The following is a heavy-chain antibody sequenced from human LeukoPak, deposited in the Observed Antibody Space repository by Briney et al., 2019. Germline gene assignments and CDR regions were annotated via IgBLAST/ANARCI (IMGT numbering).Heavy chain of an antibody. D-gene: IGHD6-13*01. Sequence: GGSLRLSCAASGFTFSNAWMTWVRQAPGKGLEWVGRIKSKTDGGTTDYAALVKGRFTISRDDSKNTLYLQMNSLKTEDTAVYYCTTNYTSSWSPTNWGQGTLVTVSS. CDR3: TTNYTSSWSPTN. CDR2: IKSKTDGGTT. CDR1: GFTFSNAW. J-gene: IGHJ4*02. V-gene: IGHV3-15*01.